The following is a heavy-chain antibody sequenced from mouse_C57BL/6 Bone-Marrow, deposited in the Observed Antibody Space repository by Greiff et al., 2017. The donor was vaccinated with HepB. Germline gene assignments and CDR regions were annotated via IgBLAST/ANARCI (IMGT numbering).Heavy chain of an antibody. J-gene: IGHJ2*01. CDR3: ARYAINYFGY. CDR2: IRNKATGYTT. Sequence: VKVVASGGGLVQPGGSLSLSCAASGFTFTAYYMSWVRQPPGKALEWLGFIRNKATGYTTEYSASVKGRFTISRDNSQSILYLQMNALRAEDSAPYYCARYAINYFGYWGQGTTLTVSS. D-gene: IGHD1-2*01. V-gene: IGHV7-3*01. CDR1: GFTFTAYY.